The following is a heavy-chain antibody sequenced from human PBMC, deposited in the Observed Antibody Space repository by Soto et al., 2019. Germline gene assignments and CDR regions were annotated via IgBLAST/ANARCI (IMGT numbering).Heavy chain of an antibody. CDR1: GFTFSSYA. D-gene: IGHD3-22*01. CDR3: ARDGGSSGYPLPTDY. J-gene: IGHJ4*02. V-gene: IGHV3-30-3*01. CDR2: ISYDGSNK. Sequence: PGGSLRLSCAASGFTFSSYAMHWVRQAPGKGLEWVAVISYDGSNKYYADSVKGRFTISRDNSKNTLYLQMNSLRAEDTAVYYCARDGGSSGYPLPTDYWGQGTLVTVSS.